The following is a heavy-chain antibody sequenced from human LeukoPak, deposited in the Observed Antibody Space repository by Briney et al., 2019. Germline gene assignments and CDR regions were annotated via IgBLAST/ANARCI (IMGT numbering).Heavy chain of an antibody. CDR3: ARHRRYYGSGVYYYMDV. D-gene: IGHD3-10*01. V-gene: IGHV1-18*01. Sequence: GASVKVSCKASGYTFTSYGISWVRQAPGQGLEWMGWISAYNGNTNYAQKLQGRVTMTTDTSTSTAYMELRSLRSDDTAVYYCARHRRYYGSGVYYYMDVWGKGTTVTISS. CDR2: ISAYNGNT. CDR1: GYTFTSYG. J-gene: IGHJ6*03.